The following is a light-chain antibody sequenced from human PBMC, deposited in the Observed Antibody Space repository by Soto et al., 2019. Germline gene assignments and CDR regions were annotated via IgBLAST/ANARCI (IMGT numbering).Light chain of an antibody. CDR1: SSNIGAGYD. Sequence: QLVLTQPPSVSGAPGQRVTISCSGGSSNIGAGYDVHWYQQLPETPPKLLIYGNSNRPSGVPDRFSGSKSGTSASLAITGLQAEDEADYYCQSYDSSLSGWVFGGGTQLTVL. J-gene: IGLJ3*02. CDR2: GNS. V-gene: IGLV1-40*01. CDR3: QSYDSSLSGWV.